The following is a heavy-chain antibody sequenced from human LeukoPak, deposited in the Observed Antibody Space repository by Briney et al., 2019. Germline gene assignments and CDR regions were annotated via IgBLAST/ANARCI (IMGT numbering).Heavy chain of an antibody. D-gene: IGHD6-13*01. Sequence: SETLSLTCTVSGGSISSGGYYWSWIRQHPGKGLEWIGYIYYSGSTYYNPSLKSRVAISVDTSKNQFSLKPSSVTAADTAVYYCASAFDIAAAGFDYWGQGTLVTVSS. CDR2: IYYSGST. V-gene: IGHV4-31*03. J-gene: IGHJ4*02. CDR3: ASAFDIAAAGFDY. CDR1: GGSISSGGYY.